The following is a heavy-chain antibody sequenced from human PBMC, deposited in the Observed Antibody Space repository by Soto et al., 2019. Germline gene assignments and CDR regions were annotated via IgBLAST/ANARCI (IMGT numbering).Heavy chain of an antibody. CDR1: GLTFNMYA. D-gene: IGHD3-3*01. CDR3: ASDEVAVSGSFIDF. Sequence: PVGSLRLSCAASGLTFNMYALHWVRQAPGKGLEWMSDISHDGREIYYVDSVKGRFAISRDNYREMVYLQMNSLRSEDTAIYYCASDEVAVSGSFIDFWGQGTLVTVSS. V-gene: IGHV3-30*09. CDR2: ISHDGREI. J-gene: IGHJ4*02.